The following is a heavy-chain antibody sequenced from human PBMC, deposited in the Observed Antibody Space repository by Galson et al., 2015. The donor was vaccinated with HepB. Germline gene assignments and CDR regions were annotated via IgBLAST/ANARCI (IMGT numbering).Heavy chain of an antibody. J-gene: IGHJ4*02. V-gene: IGHV1-2*06. Sequence: SVKVSCKASGYTFTGYYMHWVRQAPGQGLEWMGRINPNSGDTNYAQEFQGRVTMTRDTSISTAYMELSRLRYDDTAVYYCARDGGDSNACDYWGQGTLVTVPA. CDR3: ARDGGDSNACDY. CDR1: GYTFTGYY. CDR2: INPNSGDT. D-gene: IGHD2-21*01.